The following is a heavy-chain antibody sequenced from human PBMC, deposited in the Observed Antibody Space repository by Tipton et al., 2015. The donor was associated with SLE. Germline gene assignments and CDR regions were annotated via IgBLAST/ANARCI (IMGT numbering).Heavy chain of an antibody. V-gene: IGHV3-9*01. CDR1: GFTFDDYA. D-gene: IGHD6-19*01. CDR2: ISWNSGSI. J-gene: IGHJ3*02. Sequence: RSLRLSCAASGFTFDDYAMHWVRQAPGKGLEWVSGISWNSGSIGYADSVKGRFTLSRDNAKNSLYLQMNSLRAEDTALYYCAKDRAVAGLDAFDIWGQGTMVTVSS. CDR3: AKDRAVAGLDAFDI.